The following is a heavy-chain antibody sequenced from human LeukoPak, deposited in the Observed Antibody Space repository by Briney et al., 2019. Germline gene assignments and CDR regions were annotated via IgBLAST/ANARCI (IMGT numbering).Heavy chain of an antibody. CDR2: ISAYNGNT. Sequence: ASVTVSCKASGYTFTSYGISWVRQAPGQGLEWMGWISAYNGNTNYAQKLQGRVTMTTDTSTSTAYMELRSLRSDDTAVYYCARSIVATIWPFEDYWGQGTMVTVSS. V-gene: IGHV1-18*04. J-gene: IGHJ4*02. D-gene: IGHD5-12*01. CDR3: ARSIVATIWPFEDY. CDR1: GYTFTSYG.